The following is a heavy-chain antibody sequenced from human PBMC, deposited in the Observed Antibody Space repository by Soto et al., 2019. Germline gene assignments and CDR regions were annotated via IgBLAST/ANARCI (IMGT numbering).Heavy chain of an antibody. Sequence: EVQLLESGGGLVQPGGSLRLSCAASGFTFNTYAMSWVRQAPGKGLEWVSSISRSGRSTYYADSVKGRVTISRDNSESTLYLQMNRLRIEETAVYYCTKESGMGDTECFHHWGQGVLVIVSS. CDR2: ISRSGRST. D-gene: IGHD1-26*01. CDR1: GFTFNTYA. CDR3: TKESGMGDTECFHH. J-gene: IGHJ1*01. V-gene: IGHV3-23*01.